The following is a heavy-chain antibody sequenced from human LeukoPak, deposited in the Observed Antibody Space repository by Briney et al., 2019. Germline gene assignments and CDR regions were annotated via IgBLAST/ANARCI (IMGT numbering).Heavy chain of an antibody. V-gene: IGHV3-30*18. CDR1: GFTFRNYG. Sequence: GSLRLSCAASGFTFRNYGMHWVRRAPGKGLEWVTGISHDENKKYYADSVKGRFTISRDNSKSTVYLQMNSLSTEDTAVYYCTKGGGTYYNPFDPWGQGTLVTVSS. CDR3: TKGGGTYYNPFDP. J-gene: IGHJ5*02. CDR2: ISHDENKK. D-gene: IGHD3-10*01.